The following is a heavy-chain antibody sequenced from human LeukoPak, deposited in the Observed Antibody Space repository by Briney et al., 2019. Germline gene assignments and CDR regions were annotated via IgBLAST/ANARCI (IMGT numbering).Heavy chain of an antibody. Sequence: GGPLRLSCAASGFTFSGSAMHWVRQASGKGLEWVCRIRSKANSYATAYAASVKGRFTISRDDSKNTAYLQMNSLKTEDTAVYYCTRPNPYCGGDCHTNYYYYMDVWGKGTTVTVSS. J-gene: IGHJ6*03. CDR2: IRSKANSYAT. CDR1: GFTFSGSA. V-gene: IGHV3-73*01. CDR3: TRPNPYCGGDCHTNYYYYMDV. D-gene: IGHD2-21*02.